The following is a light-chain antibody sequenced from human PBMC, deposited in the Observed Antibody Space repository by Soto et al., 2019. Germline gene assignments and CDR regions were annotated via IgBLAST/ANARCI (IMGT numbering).Light chain of an antibody. V-gene: IGLV2-14*03. CDR2: DVT. CDR3: SSYTTSNTRQIV. CDR1: SSDVGGYNY. J-gene: IGLJ1*01. Sequence: QSALTQPASVSGSPGQSITISCTGTSSDVGGYNYVSWYQHHPGKAPKLLIYDVTNRPSGVSNPFSGSKSGNTASLTISGLQPEDEADYYCSSYTTSNTRQIVLGTGTKVTVL.